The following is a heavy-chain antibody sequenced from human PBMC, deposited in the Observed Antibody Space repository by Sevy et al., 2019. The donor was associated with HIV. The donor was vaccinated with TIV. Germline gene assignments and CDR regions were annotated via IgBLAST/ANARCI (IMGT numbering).Heavy chain of an antibody. Sequence: GGSLRLSCAASGFTFSSYSMNWVRQAPGKGLEWVSSISSSSYIYYADSVKGRFTISRDNAKNSLYLQMNSLRAEDTAVYYCARGGQQLDDYYYYGMDVWGQGTTVTVSS. D-gene: IGHD6-13*01. CDR2: ISSSSYI. V-gene: IGHV3-21*01. CDR3: ARGGQQLDDYYYYGMDV. CDR1: GFTFSSYS. J-gene: IGHJ6*02.